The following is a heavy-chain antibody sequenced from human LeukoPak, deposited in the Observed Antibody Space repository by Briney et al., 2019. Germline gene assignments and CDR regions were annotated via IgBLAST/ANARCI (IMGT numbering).Heavy chain of an antibody. D-gene: IGHD5-18*01. CDR2: IYSGGST. J-gene: IGHJ4*02. V-gene: IGHV3-53*01. Sequence: GGSLRLSCAASGFTVSSNYMSWVRQAPGKGLEWVSVIYSGGSTYYADSVKGRFTISRDNSKNTLYLQMNSLRAEDTAVYYCAKSGGYSTSPRGFWGQGTLVTVSS. CDR3: AKSGGYSTSPRGF. CDR1: GFTVSSNY.